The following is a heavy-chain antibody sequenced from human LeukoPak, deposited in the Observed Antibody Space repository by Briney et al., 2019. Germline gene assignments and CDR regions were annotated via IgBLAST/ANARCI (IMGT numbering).Heavy chain of an antibody. D-gene: IGHD6-19*01. V-gene: IGHV3-48*03. CDR1: GFTFSSYE. J-gene: IGHJ1*01. CDR3: TRNSGWYGLS. CDR2: ISSSGRTK. Sequence: PGGSLRLSCAASGFTFSSYEMNWVRQAPGKGLEWVSYISSSGRTKYYADSVKGRFTISRDNSNNTLFLHLNSLRGEDTAVYYCTRNSGWYGLSWGQGTLVTVSS.